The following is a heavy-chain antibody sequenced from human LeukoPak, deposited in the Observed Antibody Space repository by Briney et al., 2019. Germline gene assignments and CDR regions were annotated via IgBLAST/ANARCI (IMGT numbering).Heavy chain of an antibody. CDR2: TDDRSNWYN. V-gene: IGHV6-1*01. Sequence: QTLSLTSVLSGDSVSSNSAAWNWARQYATRCLEWQGRTDDRSNWYNAYAVSVKSRITVNPDTSKNQFSLQLNSVTPEDTAVYFCARDGLQLVRRLGGTTEHYYYYYMDVWGKGTTVTVSS. CDR1: GDSVSSNSAA. D-gene: IGHD6-13*01. J-gene: IGHJ6*03. CDR3: ARDGLQLVRRLGGTTEHYYYYYMDV.